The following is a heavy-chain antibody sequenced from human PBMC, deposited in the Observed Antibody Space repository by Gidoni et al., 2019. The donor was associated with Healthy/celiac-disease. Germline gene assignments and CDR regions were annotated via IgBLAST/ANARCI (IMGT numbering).Heavy chain of an antibody. J-gene: IGHJ4*02. D-gene: IGHD6-19*01. CDR2: ISGSGGST. V-gene: IGHV3-23*01. CDR1: GFTFSSYA. CDR3: ARRPADSSGSYYFDY. Sequence: EVQLLESGGGWVQPGGSLRLSCAASGFTFSSYAMSWVRQAPGKGLEWVSAISGSGGSTYYADYVKGRFTISRDNSKNTLYLQMNSLRAEDTAVYYCARRPADSSGSYYFDYWGQGTLVTVSS.